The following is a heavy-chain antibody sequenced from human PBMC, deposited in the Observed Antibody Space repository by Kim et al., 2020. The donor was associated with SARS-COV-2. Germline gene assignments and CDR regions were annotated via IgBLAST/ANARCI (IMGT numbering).Heavy chain of an antibody. V-gene: IGHV1-46*01. CDR3: ARDHYAFDI. J-gene: IGHJ3*02. Sequence: GSTDYAQKFRGRVTITRDTSTSTLYMELRSLRSEDTAIYYCARDHYAFDIWGQGTMVTVSS. CDR2: GST.